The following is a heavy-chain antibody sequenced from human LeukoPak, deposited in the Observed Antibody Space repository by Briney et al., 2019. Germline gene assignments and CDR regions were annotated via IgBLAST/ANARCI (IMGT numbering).Heavy chain of an antibody. CDR1: GFIVTNNY. Sequence: GGSLRLSCTASGFIVTNNYINWVRQAPGKGLEWVSLVYSGGSTYYADSVKGRFTISRDNSKNMVYLQMNSLRAEDTAMYYCARDPPAVLIDTYGWGQGTLVTVSP. V-gene: IGHV3-66*01. D-gene: IGHD2-8*01. J-gene: IGHJ4*02. CDR2: VYSGGST. CDR3: ARDPPAVLIDTYG.